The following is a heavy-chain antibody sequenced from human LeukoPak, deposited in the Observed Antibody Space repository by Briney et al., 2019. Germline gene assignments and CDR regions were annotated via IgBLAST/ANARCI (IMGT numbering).Heavy chain of an antibody. J-gene: IGHJ4*02. CDR2: IYYSGST. D-gene: IGHD3-22*01. CDR3: ARFNTMIVVFDY. V-gene: IGHV4-59*01. Sequence: SETLSLTCTVSGGSISSYYWSWIRQPPGKGLEWIGYIYYSGSTNYNPSLKSRVTISVDTSKNQFSLKLSSVTAADTAVYYCARFNTMIVVFDYWGQGTLVTVSS. CDR1: GGSISSYY.